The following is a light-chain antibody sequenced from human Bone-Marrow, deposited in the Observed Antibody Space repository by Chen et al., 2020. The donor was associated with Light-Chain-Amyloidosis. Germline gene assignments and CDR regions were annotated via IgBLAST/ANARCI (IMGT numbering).Light chain of an antibody. J-gene: IGKJ1*01. V-gene: IGKV1-39*01. CDR1: QNIGTY. CDR3: QQSRTFRT. CDR2: GAY. Sequence: DIRLTQSPSSLSASVGYRVTITCRASQNIGTYLNWYQQKSGRAPKLLLSGAYNRQSGVPTRFGGTGSGTDFTLIITSLQPEDFATYYCQQSRTFRTFGQGTKVEVK.